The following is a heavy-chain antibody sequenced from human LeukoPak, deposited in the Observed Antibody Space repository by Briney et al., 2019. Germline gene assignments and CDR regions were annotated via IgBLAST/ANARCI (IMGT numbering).Heavy chain of an antibody. Sequence: GASVKVSCKASGYTFTSYAMNWVRQAPGQGLEWMGWINTNTGNPTYAQGFTGRFVFSLDTSVSAAYLQISSLKAEDTAVYYCARGPGVTTGYGMDVWGQGTTVTVSS. CDR1: GYTFTSYA. V-gene: IGHV7-4-1*02. CDR3: ARGPGVTTGYGMDV. CDR2: INTNTGNP. J-gene: IGHJ6*02. D-gene: IGHD4-17*01.